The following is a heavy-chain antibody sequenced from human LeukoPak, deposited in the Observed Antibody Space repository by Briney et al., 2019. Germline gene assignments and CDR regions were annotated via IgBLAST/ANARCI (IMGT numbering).Heavy chain of an antibody. CDR1: GGTFSSYA. D-gene: IGHD5-24*01. Sequence: ASVKASCKASGGTFSSYAISWVRQAPGQGLEWMGGIIPIFGTANYAQKFQGRVTITADESTSTAYMELSSLRSEDTAVYYCARAPRRDGYNSHWGQGTLVTVSS. CDR3: ARAPRRDGYNSH. J-gene: IGHJ4*02. V-gene: IGHV1-69*13. CDR2: IIPIFGTA.